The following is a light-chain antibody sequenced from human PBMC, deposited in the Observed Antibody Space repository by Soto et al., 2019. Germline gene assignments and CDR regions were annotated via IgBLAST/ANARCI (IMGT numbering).Light chain of an antibody. CDR3: QQLNTYPT. CDR2: GAS. Sequence: DLPLTQSPAFLSSSVGDRVILTCRASQGIGSYLGWYQQAPGKAPTLLIFGASTLQSGVPTRFSGSGSGTEFPLTSSSLQPEDVATYYWQQLNTYPTFGGGTKVEI. V-gene: IGKV1-9*01. J-gene: IGKJ4*02. CDR1: QGIGSY.